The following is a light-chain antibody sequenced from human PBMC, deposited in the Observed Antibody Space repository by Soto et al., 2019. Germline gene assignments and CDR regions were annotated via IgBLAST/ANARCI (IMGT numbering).Light chain of an antibody. V-gene: IGLV2-23*01. J-gene: IGLJ2*01. CDR3: YSYGGTGEV. Sequence: QSALTQPASVSGSPGQSITISCTGTSSDVGSYNLVSWYQQHPGKAPKLMIYEGSKRPSGVSNRFSGSKSGNTASLTISGLQAEDEADYYCYSYGGTGEVFGGGTKVTVL. CDR1: SSDVGSYNL. CDR2: EGS.